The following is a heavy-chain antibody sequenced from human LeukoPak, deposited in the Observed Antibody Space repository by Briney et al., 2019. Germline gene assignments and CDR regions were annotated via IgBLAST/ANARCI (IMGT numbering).Heavy chain of an antibody. D-gene: IGHD3/OR15-3a*01. J-gene: IGHJ1*01. CDR1: GGSISSYY. CDR3: ARLGLGNEYGSVYRPTHFQH. V-gene: IGHV4-59*08. Sequence: PSETLPLTCTVSGGSISSYYWSWIRQPPGKGLEWIGYIHYSGSTNYNPSLKSRVTISVDTSKNQFSLKLSSVTAADTAIYFCARLGLGNEYGSVYRPTHFQHWGQGTLVTVSS. CDR2: IHYSGST.